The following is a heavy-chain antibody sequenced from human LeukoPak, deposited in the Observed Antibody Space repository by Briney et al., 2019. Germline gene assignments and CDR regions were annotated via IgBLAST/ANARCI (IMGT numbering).Heavy chain of an antibody. CDR3: AKKEGFWSGYSHH. Sequence: GGSLRLSCAASGFTFSSYGMHWFRQAPGKGLECVAGISYDGSNKYYADSVKGRFTISRDNSKNPLYLQMNSLRAEDTAVYYCAKKEGFWSGYSHHWGQGTLVTVSS. CDR1: GFTFSSYG. D-gene: IGHD3-3*01. CDR2: ISYDGSNK. V-gene: IGHV3-30*18. J-gene: IGHJ5*02.